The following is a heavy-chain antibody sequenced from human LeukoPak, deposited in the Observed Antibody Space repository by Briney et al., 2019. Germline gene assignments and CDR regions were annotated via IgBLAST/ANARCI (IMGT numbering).Heavy chain of an antibody. Sequence: SETLSLTCTVSGGSISSGSYYWSWIRQPAGKGLEWIGRIYTSGSTNYNPSLKSRVTISVDTSKNQFSLKLSSVTAADTAVYYCLVSSDAFDIWGQGTMVTVSS. CDR1: GGSISSGSYY. J-gene: IGHJ3*02. CDR2: IYTSGST. CDR3: LVSSDAFDI. D-gene: IGHD2-8*02. V-gene: IGHV4-61*02.